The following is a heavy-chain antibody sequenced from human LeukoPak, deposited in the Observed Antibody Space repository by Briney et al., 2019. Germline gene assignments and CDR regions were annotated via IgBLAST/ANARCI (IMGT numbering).Heavy chain of an antibody. CDR1: GGSISSYY. CDR2: IYHSGST. Sequence: LSETLSLTCTVSGGSISSYYWSWIRQPPGKGLEWIGYIYHSGSTYYNPSLKSRVTISVDRSKNQFSLKLSSVTAADTAVYYCARAGSSGYSDYWGQGTLVTVSS. J-gene: IGHJ4*02. CDR3: ARAGSSGYSDY. D-gene: IGHD3-22*01. V-gene: IGHV4-59*12.